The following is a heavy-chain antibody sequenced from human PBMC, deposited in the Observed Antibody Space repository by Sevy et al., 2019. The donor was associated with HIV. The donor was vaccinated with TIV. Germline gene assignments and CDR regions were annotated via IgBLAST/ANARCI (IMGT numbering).Heavy chain of an antibody. CDR2: INPSSGGT. CDR3: ARGGHTAVGVPIRLAL. Sequence: ASVKVSCKASGYNFAEYYIHWVRQAPGQGLEWMGWINPSSGGTNYAQRFQGSVTMTRDRSIDTAFMEVASLVSDDKAVYYCARGGHTAVGVPIRLALWGQGTLVTGSS. CDR1: GYNFAEYY. V-gene: IGHV1-2*02. J-gene: IGHJ4*02. D-gene: IGHD1-26*01.